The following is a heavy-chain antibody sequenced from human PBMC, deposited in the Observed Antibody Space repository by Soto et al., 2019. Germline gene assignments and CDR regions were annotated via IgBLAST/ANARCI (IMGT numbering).Heavy chain of an antibody. Sequence: GGSLRLSCAASGFTFSSYWMSWVRQDPGKGLEWVANIKQDGSEKWYVDSVKGRFTISRDNAKNSLYLQMNSLRAEDTAVYYCARGDYYDSSGPFSDAFDIWGQGTMVTVSS. D-gene: IGHD3-22*01. CDR3: ARGDYYDSSGPFSDAFDI. CDR2: IKQDGSEK. CDR1: GFTFSSYW. J-gene: IGHJ3*02. V-gene: IGHV3-7*04.